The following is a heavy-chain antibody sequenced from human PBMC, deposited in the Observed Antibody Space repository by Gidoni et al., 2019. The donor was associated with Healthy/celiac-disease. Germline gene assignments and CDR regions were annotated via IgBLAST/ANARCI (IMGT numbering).Heavy chain of an antibody. J-gene: IGHJ3*02. CDR2: IWYDGSNK. V-gene: IGHV3-33*01. Sequence: QVQLVESGGGVVQPGRSLRLSCAASGFTFSSYAMHWVRQAPGKGLAWGAVIWYDGSNKYYADSVKGRFTISRDNSKNTLYLQMNSLRAEDTAVYYCASAPASSRYSSGTGAFDIWGQGTMVTVSS. CDR1: GFTFSSYA. CDR3: ASAPASSRYSSGTGAFDI. D-gene: IGHD6-19*01.